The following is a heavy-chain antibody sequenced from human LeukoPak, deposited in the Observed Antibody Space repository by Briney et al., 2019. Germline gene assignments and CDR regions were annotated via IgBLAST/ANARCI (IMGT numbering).Heavy chain of an antibody. CDR2: TYYRSKWYN. V-gene: IGHV6-1*01. CDR1: GDSVSNNSAA. J-gene: IGHJ4*02. D-gene: IGHD3-22*01. Sequence: SQTLSLTCAISGDSVSNNSAAWNWIRQSPSRGLEWLGRTYYRSKWYNDYEVSVKSRITINPDTSKNQFSLQLSSVTAADTAVYYCARDWPTDYSSGYYYVRYFDYWGQGTLVTVSS. CDR3: ARDWPTDYSSGYYYVRYFDY.